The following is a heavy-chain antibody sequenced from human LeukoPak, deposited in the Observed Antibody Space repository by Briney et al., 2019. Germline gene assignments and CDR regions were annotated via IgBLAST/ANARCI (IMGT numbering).Heavy chain of an antibody. Sequence: PSETLSLTCTVSGGSISSSSYYWRWIRQPPGKGLEWIGRIYYSGSTYYNPSLKSRVTISVDTSKNQFSLKLRSVTAADTAVYYCARAPPGYDYSNTYSYYYMAVWGKGPTVTVS. D-gene: IGHD4-11*01. CDR3: ARAPPGYDYSNTYSYYYMAV. V-gene: IGHV4-39*02. CDR2: IYYSGST. J-gene: IGHJ6*03. CDR1: GGSISSSSYY.